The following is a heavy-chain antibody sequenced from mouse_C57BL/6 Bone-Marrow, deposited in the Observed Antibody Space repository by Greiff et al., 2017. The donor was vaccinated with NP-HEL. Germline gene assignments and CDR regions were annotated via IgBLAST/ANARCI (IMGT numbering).Heavy chain of an antibody. D-gene: IGHD1-1*01. CDR3: ARQGSYYYGSSPYAMDY. CDR2: ISNGGGST. Sequence: EVMLVESGGGLVQPGGSLKLSCAASGFTFSDYYMYWVRQTPEKRLEWVAYISNGGGSTYYPDTVKGRFTISRDNAKNTLYLQMSRLKSEDTAMYYCARQGSYYYGSSPYAMDYWGQGTSVTVSS. CDR1: GFTFSDYY. J-gene: IGHJ4*01. V-gene: IGHV5-12*01.